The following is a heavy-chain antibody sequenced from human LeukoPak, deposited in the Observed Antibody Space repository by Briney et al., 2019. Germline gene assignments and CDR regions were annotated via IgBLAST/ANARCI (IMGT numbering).Heavy chain of an antibody. CDR1: GFTFSDYY. J-gene: IGHJ4*02. Sequence: GGSLRLSCAASGFTFSDYYMSWIRQAPGKGLEWVSYISSSGSTIYYADSVKGRFTISRDNSKNTLYLQMNSLRAEDTAVYYCAKDLPLLYYDSSGYYDYWGQGTLVTVSS. CDR3: AKDLPLLYYDSSGYYDY. V-gene: IGHV3-11*04. D-gene: IGHD3-22*01. CDR2: ISSSGSTI.